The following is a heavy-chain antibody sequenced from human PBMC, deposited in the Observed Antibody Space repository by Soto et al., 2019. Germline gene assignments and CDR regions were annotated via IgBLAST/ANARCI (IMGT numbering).Heavy chain of an antibody. D-gene: IGHD2-8*01. CDR3: TKSRRSVLMVYGFGGMDV. J-gene: IGHJ6*02. CDR2: ISGSGDGT. Sequence: GGSLRLSCAASGFSVSDYAMSWVRQAPGKGLEWVSSISGSGDGTYYGDSVKGRFALSRDTSQKTLYLQMNNLRGEDTAVYFCTKSRRSVLMVYGFGGMDVWGRGTTVTVSS. CDR1: GFSVSDYA. V-gene: IGHV3-23*01.